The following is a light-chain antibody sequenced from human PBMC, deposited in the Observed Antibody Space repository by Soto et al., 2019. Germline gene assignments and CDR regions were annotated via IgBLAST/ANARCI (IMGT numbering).Light chain of an antibody. CDR3: QQYDSSAT. CDR1: QSVSSSY. V-gene: IGKV3-20*01. J-gene: IGKJ1*01. CDR2: GAS. Sequence: DIVLTQSPGTLSLSPGERATLSCRASQSVSSSYLAWYQQKPGQAPRLLIYGASSRATGIPDRFSGSGSGKDFTLTISRLEPEDFAVYYCQQYDSSATVGQGTKVELK.